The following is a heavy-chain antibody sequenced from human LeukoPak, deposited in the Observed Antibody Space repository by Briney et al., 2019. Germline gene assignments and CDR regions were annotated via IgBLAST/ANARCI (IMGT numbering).Heavy chain of an antibody. J-gene: IGHJ4*02. CDR1: GFTFSSYA. D-gene: IGHD3-22*01. V-gene: IGHV3-23*01. CDR2: ISGSGGST. Sequence: PGGSLRLSCAASGFTFSSYAMSWVRQAPGKGLEWVSAISGSGGSTYYADSVKGRFTISRDNSKNTLYLQMNSLRAEDTAVYYCAKDRYDSSAAVRLNGNWGQGTLVTVSS. CDR3: AKDRYDSSAAVRLNGN.